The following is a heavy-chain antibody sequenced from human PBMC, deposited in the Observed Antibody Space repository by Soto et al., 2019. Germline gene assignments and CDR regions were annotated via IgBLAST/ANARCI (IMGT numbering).Heavy chain of an antibody. CDR1: GFTFSSYS. D-gene: IGHD4-17*01. Sequence: EVQLVESGGGLVKPGGSLRLSCAASGFTFSSYSMHWVRQAPGRGLEWVSSITPSSAFIYYADSMKGRFIISRDNAQNSLYLLMNSLRAEDTAFYCCARGARASSVTTVSVYWGQGTQVTVSS. J-gene: IGHJ4*02. V-gene: IGHV3-21*01. CDR2: ITPSSAFI. CDR3: ARGARASSVTTVSVY.